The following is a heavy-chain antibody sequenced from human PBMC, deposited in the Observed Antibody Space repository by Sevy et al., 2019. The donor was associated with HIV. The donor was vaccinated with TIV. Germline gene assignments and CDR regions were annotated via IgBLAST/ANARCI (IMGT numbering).Heavy chain of an antibody. J-gene: IGHJ6*02. CDR3: ARHVDSLMXRMXYGXXX. CDR1: GFTFNKYA. V-gene: IGHV3-23*01. CDR2: LSGSGSST. D-gene: IGHD5-18*01. Sequence: GGSLRLSCEASGFTFNKYAMSWVRQAPGKGLEWVSTLSGSGSSTYYADSVRVRFTISRDNSRNTLYLEVDSLRVEDXAVYYCARHVDSLMXRMXYGXXXWGQGTTVTVSS.